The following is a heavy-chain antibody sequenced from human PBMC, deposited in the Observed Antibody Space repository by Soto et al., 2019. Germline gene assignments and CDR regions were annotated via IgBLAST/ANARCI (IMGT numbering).Heavy chain of an antibody. V-gene: IGHV4-59*01. D-gene: IGHD6-13*01. CDR1: GGSIGSYY. Sequence: SETLSLTCTVSGGSIGSYYRSWVRQPPGKGLEWIGYIYYSGSTNYNPSLKSRVTISVDTSKNQFSLKLSSVTAADTAVYYCARKGGSSWIYDYWGQGTLVTVSS. CDR3: ARKGGSSWIYDY. J-gene: IGHJ4*02. CDR2: IYYSGST.